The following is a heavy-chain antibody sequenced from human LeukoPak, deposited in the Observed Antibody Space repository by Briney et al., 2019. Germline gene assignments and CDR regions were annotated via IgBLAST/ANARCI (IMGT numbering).Heavy chain of an antibody. CDR3: ARDLSGTTGTVTL. D-gene: IGHD1-1*01. Sequence: GGSLRLSCAASGFTFSDYYMSWLRQAPGRGLEGVSYISSSGSTIYYADSVKGRFTNSRDNAKNSLYLQMNSLRAEDTAVYYCARDLSGTTGTVTLWGQGTLGTVSS. J-gene: IGHJ4*02. V-gene: IGHV3-11*01. CDR1: GFTFSDYY. CDR2: ISSSGSTI.